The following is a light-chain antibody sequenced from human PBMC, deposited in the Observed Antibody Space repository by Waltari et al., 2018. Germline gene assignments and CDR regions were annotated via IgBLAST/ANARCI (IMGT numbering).Light chain of an antibody. CDR1: SSDVGGYNY. J-gene: IGLJ2*01. CDR2: DVS. CDR3: SSYTSSSTSDVV. Sequence: QSALTQPASVSGSPGQSITISCTGTSSDVGGYNYVSWYQQHPGKAPKLMIYDVSNRPSGVSNRFSGSKSVNTASLTISGLQAEDEADYYCSSYTSSSTSDVVFGGGTKLTVL. V-gene: IGLV2-14*03.